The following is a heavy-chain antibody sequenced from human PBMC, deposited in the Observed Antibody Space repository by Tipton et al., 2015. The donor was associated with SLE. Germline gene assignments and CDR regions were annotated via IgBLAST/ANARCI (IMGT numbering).Heavy chain of an antibody. V-gene: IGHV4-61*02. J-gene: IGHJ6*02. D-gene: IGHD5-18*01. CDR1: GVSISSASYY. CDR3: ARWIPLTGINV. Sequence: LFLTCTVSGVSISSASYYWNWIRQPAGKGLEWIGRAYTTGSPYYNPSLESRVAISMDTSKNQFSLKLTAVTAADTAVYYCARWIPLTGINVWGQGATVTVSS. CDR2: AYTTGSP.